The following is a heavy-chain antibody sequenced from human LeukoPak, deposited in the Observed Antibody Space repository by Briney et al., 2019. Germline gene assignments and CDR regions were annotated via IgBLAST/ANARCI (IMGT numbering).Heavy chain of an antibody. CDR1: GYTFTSYG. V-gene: IGHV1-18*01. Sequence: ASVKVSCKASGYTFTSYGISWVRQAPGQGLEWMGWISAYNGNTNYAQKLQGRVTMTTDTSTSTAYMELRSLRSDDTAVYYCARVRVGEYQLLWGSGYYYYMDVWGKGATVTVSS. CDR2: ISAYNGNT. D-gene: IGHD2-2*01. J-gene: IGHJ6*03. CDR3: ARVRVGEYQLLWGSGYYYYMDV.